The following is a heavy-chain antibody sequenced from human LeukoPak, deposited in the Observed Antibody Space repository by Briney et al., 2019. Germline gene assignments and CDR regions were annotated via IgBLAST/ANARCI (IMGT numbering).Heavy chain of an antibody. Sequence: ASVKVSCKVSGITLRELFMHWVRQAPGKGFEWMGGFDPEEGKTIYAQKFQGRITMTEDTSPDTAYMELSSLRSEDTAVYFCATIGTYFPFWGQGTLVTAS. J-gene: IGHJ4*02. CDR1: GITLRELF. V-gene: IGHV1-24*01. CDR2: FDPEEGKT. D-gene: IGHD1-26*01. CDR3: ATIGTYFPF.